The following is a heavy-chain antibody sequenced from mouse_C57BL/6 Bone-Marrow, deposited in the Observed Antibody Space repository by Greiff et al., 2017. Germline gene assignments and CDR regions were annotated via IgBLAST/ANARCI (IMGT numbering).Heavy chain of an antibody. J-gene: IGHJ3*01. CDR3: AREGYGSSTWFAY. V-gene: IGHV3-6*01. D-gene: IGHD1-1*01. CDR1: GYSITSGYY. CDR2: ISYDGSN. Sequence: EVQRVESGPGLVKPSQSLSLTCSVTGYSITSGYYWNWIRQFPGNKLEWMGYISYDGSNNYNPSLKNRISITRDTSKNQFFLKLNSVTTEDTATYYCAREGYGSSTWFAYWGQGTLVTVSA.